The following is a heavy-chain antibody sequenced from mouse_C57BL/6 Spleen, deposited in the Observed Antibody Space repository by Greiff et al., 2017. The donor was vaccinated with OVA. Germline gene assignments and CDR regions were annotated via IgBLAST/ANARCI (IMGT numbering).Heavy chain of an antibody. D-gene: IGHD1-1*01. J-gene: IGHJ2*01. Sequence: EVKLMESEGGLVQPGSSMKLSCTASGFTFSDYHMAWVRQVPEKGLEWVANINYDGSSTYYLDSLKSRFIISRDNAKNILYLQMSSLKSEDTATYYCARDYGTFDYWGQGTTLTVSS. CDR1: GFTFSDYH. V-gene: IGHV5-16*01. CDR2: INYDGSST. CDR3: ARDYGTFDY.